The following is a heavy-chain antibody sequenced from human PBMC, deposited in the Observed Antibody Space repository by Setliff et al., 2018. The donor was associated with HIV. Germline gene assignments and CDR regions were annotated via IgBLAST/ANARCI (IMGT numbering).Heavy chain of an antibody. CDR2: IRYDGSNK. Sequence: LRLSCAASGFTFSSKGMHWVRQAPGKGLEWVAIIRYDGSNKYYADSVKGRFTISRDNSKKMLFLQMNSLRAEDTAVYYCAKDPAVNAYGDYPLGGMDVWGKGTTVTVSS. D-gene: IGHD4-17*01. CDR3: AKDPAVNAYGDYPLGGMDV. V-gene: IGHV3-30*02. CDR1: GFTFSSKG. J-gene: IGHJ6*04.